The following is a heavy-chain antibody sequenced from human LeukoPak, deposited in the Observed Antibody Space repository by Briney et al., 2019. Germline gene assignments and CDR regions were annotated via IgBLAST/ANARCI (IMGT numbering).Heavy chain of an antibody. Sequence: PSETLSLTCTVSGGSISSGGYSWSWIRQHPGKGLEWIGYIYYSGSTYYNPSLKSRVTISVDTSKNQFSLKLSSVTAADTAVYHCARALPYYYDSSGYYYGLVYFDYWGQGTLVTVSS. D-gene: IGHD3-22*01. J-gene: IGHJ4*02. CDR3: ARALPYYYDSSGYYYGLVYFDY. CDR1: GGSISSGGYS. V-gene: IGHV4-31*03. CDR2: IYYSGST.